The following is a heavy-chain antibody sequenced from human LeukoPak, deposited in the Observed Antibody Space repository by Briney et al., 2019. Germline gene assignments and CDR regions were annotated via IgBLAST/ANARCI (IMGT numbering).Heavy chain of an antibody. CDR3: ARDPRIVGALDY. D-gene: IGHD1-26*01. Sequence: SETLSLTCAVYGGSFSGYYWSWIRQPPGKGLEWIGEINHSGSTNYNPSLKSRVTISVDTSKNQFSLKLSSVTAEDTAVYYCARDPRIVGALDYWGQGTLVTVSS. J-gene: IGHJ4*02. CDR1: GGSFSGYY. V-gene: IGHV4-34*01. CDR2: INHSGST.